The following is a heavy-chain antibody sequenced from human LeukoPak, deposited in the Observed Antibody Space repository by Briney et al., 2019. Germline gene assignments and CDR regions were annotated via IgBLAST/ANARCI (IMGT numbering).Heavy chain of an antibody. D-gene: IGHD4-4*01. Sequence: SETLSLTCTVSGGSISSGDYYWSWIRQPPGKGLEWIGYIYYSGSAYYNPSLKSRVTISVDTSKNQFSLKLGSVTAADTAVYYCARSPYDYSNYPTWFDPWGQGTLVTVSS. CDR1: GGSISSGDYY. V-gene: IGHV4-30-4*01. CDR3: ARSPYDYSNYPTWFDP. CDR2: IYYSGSA. J-gene: IGHJ5*02.